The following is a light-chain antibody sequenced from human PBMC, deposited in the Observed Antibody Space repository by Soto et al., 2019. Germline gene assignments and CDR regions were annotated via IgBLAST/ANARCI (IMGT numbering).Light chain of an antibody. CDR1: QSIATW. CDR3: QQYDSYSRT. CDR2: TAS. J-gene: IGKJ1*01. Sequence: DIQMTQSPSTLSASVGDGVTITCRASQSIATWLAWYQQKPGKVPKLLIYTASSLESGVPSRFSGSGSGTEFTLTISSLQPDDFATYYCQQYDSYSRTFGQGTKVEIK. V-gene: IGKV1-5*03.